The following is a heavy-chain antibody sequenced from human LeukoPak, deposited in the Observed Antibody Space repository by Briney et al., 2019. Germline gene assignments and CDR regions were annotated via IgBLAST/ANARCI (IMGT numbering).Heavy chain of an antibody. Sequence: PGGSLRLSCAASGFTFDDYGMSWVRQAPGKGLEWVSGINWNGGSTGYADSVKGRFTISRDNAKNSLYLQMNSLRAEDTVLYYCARDSPDILTGYYTNDAFDIWGQGTMVTVSS. V-gene: IGHV3-20*04. CDR3: ARDSPDILTGYYTNDAFDI. J-gene: IGHJ3*02. CDR2: INWNGGST. D-gene: IGHD3-9*01. CDR1: GFTFDDYG.